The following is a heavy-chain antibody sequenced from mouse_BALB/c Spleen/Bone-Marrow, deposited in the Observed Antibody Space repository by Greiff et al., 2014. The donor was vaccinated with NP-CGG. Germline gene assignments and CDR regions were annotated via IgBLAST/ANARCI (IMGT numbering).Heavy chain of an antibody. CDR1: GYTFSSYW. J-gene: IGHJ2*01. D-gene: IGHD4-1*02. V-gene: IGHV1-9*01. Sequence: QVQLQQSGVELMKPGASVKISCKATGYTFSSYWIEWVKRRPGHGLEWIGEILPGSGSTNYNEKFKGKATFTADTSSNTAYMQLSNLTSEDSAVYYCARSTGTWDYWGQGTTLTVSS. CDR2: ILPGSGST. CDR3: ARSTGTWDY.